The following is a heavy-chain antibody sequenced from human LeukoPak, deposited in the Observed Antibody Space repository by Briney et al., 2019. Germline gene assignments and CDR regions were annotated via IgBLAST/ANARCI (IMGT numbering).Heavy chain of an antibody. CDR2: IYSGGST. CDR3: ARDLWFGEKSAY. CDR1: GFTVSSNY. Sequence: GGSLRLSCAASGFTVSSNYMSWVRQAPGKGLEWVSVIYSGGSTYYADSVKGRFTISRDNSKNTLYLQMNSLRAEDTAVYYCARDLWFGEKSAYWGQGTLVTVSS. D-gene: IGHD3-10*01. V-gene: IGHV3-53*01. J-gene: IGHJ4*02.